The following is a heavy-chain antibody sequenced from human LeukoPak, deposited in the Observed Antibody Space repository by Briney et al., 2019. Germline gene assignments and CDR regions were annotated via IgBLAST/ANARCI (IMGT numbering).Heavy chain of an antibody. J-gene: IGHJ4*02. CDR3: ARGDFDY. Sequence: GGSLRLSCAASGNYWMHWVRQVPGEGLVWVSNVFSDGRTFYADSVKGRFTISRDSSKNSIFLQMNSLRAEDTAVYYCARGDFDYWGQGTLVTVSS. CDR2: VFSDGRT. CDR1: GNYW. V-gene: IGHV3-53*01.